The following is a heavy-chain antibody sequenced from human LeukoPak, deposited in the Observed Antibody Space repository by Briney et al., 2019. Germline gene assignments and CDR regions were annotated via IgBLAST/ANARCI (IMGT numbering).Heavy chain of an antibody. Sequence: GGSLRLSCAASGFTFEDYAMHWVRQAPGKGLEWVSGISWNSGSIAYADSVKGRFTISRDNAKNSLYLQMNSLRPEDTALYYCAKGVRITMIRGAFDIWGQGTMVTVSS. V-gene: IGHV3-9*01. CDR2: ISWNSGSI. J-gene: IGHJ3*02. D-gene: IGHD3-10*01. CDR3: AKGVRITMIRGAFDI. CDR1: GFTFEDYA.